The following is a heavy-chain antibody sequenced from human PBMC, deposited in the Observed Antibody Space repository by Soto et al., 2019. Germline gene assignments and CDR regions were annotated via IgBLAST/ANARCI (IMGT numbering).Heavy chain of an antibody. D-gene: IGHD5-18*01. J-gene: IGHJ4*02. CDR3: ATGKGYGYYFDY. V-gene: IGHV3-23*01. CDR1: GFTFSSYA. Sequence: EVQLLESGGGLVQPGGSLRLSCAASGFTFSSYAMSWVRQAPGKGLEWVSAISGSGGSTYYADSVKGRFTISRDNSKNTLYLQMNSLRAEDTAVYYCATGKGYGYYFDYWGQGTLVTVSS. CDR2: ISGSGGST.